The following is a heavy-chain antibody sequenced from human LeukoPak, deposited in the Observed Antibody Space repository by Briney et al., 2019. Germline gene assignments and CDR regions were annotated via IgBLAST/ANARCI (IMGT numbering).Heavy chain of an antibody. Sequence: SQTLSLTCTVSGGSIISGGYYWSWIRQHPGKGLEWIGCIYYSGSTYYNPSLTSRVAISVDTSKNQFSLKLSSVTAADTAVYYCARSVVIAILAVGWFDPWGQGTMVTVSS. CDR1: GGSIISGGYY. V-gene: IGHV4-31*03. D-gene: IGHD2-21*01. CDR2: IYYSGST. CDR3: ARSVVIAILAVGWFDP. J-gene: IGHJ5*02.